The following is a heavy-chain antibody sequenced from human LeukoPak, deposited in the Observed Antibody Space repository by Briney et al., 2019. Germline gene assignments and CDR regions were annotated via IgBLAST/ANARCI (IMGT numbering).Heavy chain of an antibody. D-gene: IGHD6-13*01. J-gene: IGHJ4*02. V-gene: IGHV6-1*01. CDR2: TYYRSKWYH. Sequence: SQTLSLTCAISGDSVSSNGAAWNWIRQSPSRGLEWLGRTYYRSKWYHDYAVSVKSRIIINPDSSKNQFCLQLNSVTPEDTAVYYCAGGEGIAAAAFDCWGQGTLVTVSS. CDR3: AGGEGIAAAAFDC. CDR1: GDSVSSNGAA.